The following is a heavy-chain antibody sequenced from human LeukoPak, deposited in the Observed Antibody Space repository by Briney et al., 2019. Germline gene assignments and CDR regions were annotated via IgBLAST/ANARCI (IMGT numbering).Heavy chain of an antibody. D-gene: IGHD2-21*02. V-gene: IGHV3-30*04. CDR1: GFTFSSYA. CDR3: ARDRHIVVVTDYYYYGMDV. J-gene: IGHJ6*02. CDR2: ISYDGSNK. Sequence: GGSLRLSRAASGFTFSSYAMHWVRQAPGKGLEWVAVISYDGSNKYYADSVKGRFTISRDNSKNTLYLQMNSLRAEDTAVYYCARDRHIVVVTDYYYYGMDVWGQGTTVTVSS.